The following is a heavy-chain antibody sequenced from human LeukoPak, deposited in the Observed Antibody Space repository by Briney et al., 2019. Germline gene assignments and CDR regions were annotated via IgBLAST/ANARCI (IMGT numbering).Heavy chain of an antibody. J-gene: IGHJ5*02. Sequence: GASVKVSCKASGYTFTGYYMHWVRQAPGRGLGWMGWINPKSGGTNYEQKFQGRVIMTRDTSISTAYMELSRLRSDDTAVYYCARHMTTANNWFDPWGQGTLVTVSS. D-gene: IGHD1-1*01. CDR3: ARHMTTANNWFDP. CDR1: GYTFTGYY. CDR2: INPKSGGT. V-gene: IGHV1-2*02.